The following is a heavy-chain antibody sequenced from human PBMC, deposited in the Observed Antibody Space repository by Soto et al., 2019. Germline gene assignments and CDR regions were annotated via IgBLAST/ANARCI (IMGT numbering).Heavy chain of an antibody. Sequence: GASVKVSCKASGYTFTNYAMHWVRQAPGQRLEWMGWINPGNGITKYSQQFQGRVTLTRDTFATTAYMELSSLRSEDTAVYYCARDMEIFGVVITREYYYYYYGMDVWGQGTTVIVCS. J-gene: IGHJ6*02. CDR1: GYTFTNYA. V-gene: IGHV1-3*01. D-gene: IGHD3-3*01. CDR3: ARDMEIFGVVITREYYYYYYGMDV. CDR2: INPGNGIT.